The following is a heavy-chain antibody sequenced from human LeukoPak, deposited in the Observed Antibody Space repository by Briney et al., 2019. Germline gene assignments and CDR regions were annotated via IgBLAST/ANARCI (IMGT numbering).Heavy chain of an antibody. V-gene: IGHV4-61*02. J-gene: IGHJ4*02. CDR2: IYTSGST. CDR3: ARDRYSSGWYDVFDY. CDR1: SGSVRGSSYY. D-gene: IGHD6-19*01. Sequence: SQTLSLTSTRPSGSVRGSSYYLSWIRQLAGKGLEWIGRIYTSGSTNYNPSLKSRVTISVDTSKNQFSLKLSSVTAADTAVYYCARDRYSSGWYDVFDYWGQGTLVTVSS.